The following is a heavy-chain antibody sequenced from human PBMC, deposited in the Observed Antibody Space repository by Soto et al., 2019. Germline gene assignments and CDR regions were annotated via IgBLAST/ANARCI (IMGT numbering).Heavy chain of an antibody. Sequence: GGSLTLSCAASGFTFSSYAMSWVRQAPGKGLEWVSAISGIGGSTYYADSVKGRFSISRDNSRNTLYLQMNSLRAEDTAVYYCAKDLGFLEWLPNYFDYWGQGTLVTVSS. CDR3: AKDLGFLEWLPNYFDY. CDR2: ISGIGGST. V-gene: IGHV3-23*01. D-gene: IGHD3-3*01. J-gene: IGHJ4*02. CDR1: GFTFSSYA.